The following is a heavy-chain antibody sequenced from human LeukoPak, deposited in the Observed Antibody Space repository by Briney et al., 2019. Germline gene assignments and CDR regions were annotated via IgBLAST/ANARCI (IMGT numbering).Heavy chain of an antibody. CDR1: GGSISSSRYY. CDR3: ARTRYYYNSRSYGAPYYFDY. V-gene: IGHV4-39*01. CDR2: IYYSGNT. J-gene: IGHJ4*02. D-gene: IGHD3-10*01. Sequence: SETLSLTCTVSGGSISSSRYYWGWIRQSPGKGLEWIGTIYYSGNTYYNPSLKSRVTISVDTSKNQFSLRLSSVTAADTAVYYCARTRYYYNSRSYGAPYYFDYWGQGTLVTVSS.